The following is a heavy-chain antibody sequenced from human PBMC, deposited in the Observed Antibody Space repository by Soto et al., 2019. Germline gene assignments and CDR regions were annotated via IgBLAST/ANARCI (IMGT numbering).Heavy chain of an antibody. J-gene: IGHJ4*02. CDR3: AREGRTPGPAVAGTGFDY. CDR2: ISSSSSYI. CDR1: GFTFSSYS. V-gene: IGHV3-21*01. D-gene: IGHD6-19*01. Sequence: GGSLRLSCAASGFTFSSYSMNWVRQAPGKGLEWVSSISSSSSYIYYADSVKGRFTISRDNAKNSLYLQMNSLRAEDTAVYYCAREGRTPGPAVAGTGFDYWGQGTLVTVSS.